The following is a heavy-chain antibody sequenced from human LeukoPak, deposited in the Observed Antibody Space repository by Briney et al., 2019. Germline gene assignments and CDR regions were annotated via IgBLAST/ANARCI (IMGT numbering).Heavy chain of an antibody. J-gene: IGHJ6*03. CDR3: ARVAGGNSNYYYMDV. D-gene: IGHD4-23*01. Sequence: SETLSLTCTVSGGSISSSSYYWGWIRQPPGKGLEWIGYIYYSGSTNYNPSLKSRVTISVDTSKNQFSLKLSSVTAADTAVYYCARVAGGNSNYYYMDVWGKGTTVTVSS. CDR2: IYYSGST. CDR1: GGSISSSSYY. V-gene: IGHV4-61*05.